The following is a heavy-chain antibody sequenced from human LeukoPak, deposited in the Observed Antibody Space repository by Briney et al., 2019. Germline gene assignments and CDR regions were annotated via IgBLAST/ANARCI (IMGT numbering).Heavy chain of an antibody. CDR3: AVSSGSYYSPDY. CDR2: INPNSGGT. D-gene: IGHD3-10*01. Sequence: GASVKVSCKASEYTFTGYYMHWVRQAPGQGLEWMGRINPNSGGTNYAQKFQGRVTMTRDTSISTAYMELSRLRSDDTAVYYCAVSSGSYYSPDYWGQGTLVTVSS. CDR1: EYTFTGYY. J-gene: IGHJ4*02. V-gene: IGHV1-2*06.